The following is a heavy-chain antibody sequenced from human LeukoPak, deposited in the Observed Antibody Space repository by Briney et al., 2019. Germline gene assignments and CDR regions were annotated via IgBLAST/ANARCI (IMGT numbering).Heavy chain of an antibody. CDR2: IYYSGST. D-gene: IGHD3-3*01. J-gene: IGHJ4*02. V-gene: IGHV4-39*07. CDR3: ARDNFGSDFDY. CDR1: GGSISSSSYY. Sequence: SETLSLTCTVSGGSISSSSYYWGWIRQPPGKGLEWMGSIYYSGSTYYNPSLKSRVTISVDTSKNQFSLKLSSVTAADTAVYYCARDNFGSDFDYWGQGTLVTVSS.